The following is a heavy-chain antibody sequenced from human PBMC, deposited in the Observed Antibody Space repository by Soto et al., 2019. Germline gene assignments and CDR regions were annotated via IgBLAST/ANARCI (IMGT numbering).Heavy chain of an antibody. CDR1: GCTFTSYG. CDR2: ISADNGNT. D-gene: IGHD2-2*01. Sequence: ASVKVSCKASGCTFTSYGISWVRQAPGQGLEWMGWISADNGNTNYAQMLQGRVTMTTDASTRTAYMELRSLRSDDTAVYYCATLYCSTSSCQLDYWGQGTLVTVSS. CDR3: ATLYCSTSSCQLDY. J-gene: IGHJ4*02. V-gene: IGHV1-18*01.